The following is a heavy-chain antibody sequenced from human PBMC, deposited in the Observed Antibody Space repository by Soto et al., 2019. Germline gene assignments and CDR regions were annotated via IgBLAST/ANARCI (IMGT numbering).Heavy chain of an antibody. Sequence: GGSLRLSCAASGFTFSSYAMHWVRQAPGKGLEWVAVISYDGSNKYYADSVKGRFTISRDNSKNTLYLQMNSLRAEDTAVYYCARDPSFPDSSGYAGYYFDYWGQGTLVTVSS. CDR1: GFTFSSYA. CDR2: ISYDGSNK. CDR3: ARDPSFPDSSGYAGYYFDY. D-gene: IGHD3-22*01. J-gene: IGHJ4*02. V-gene: IGHV3-30-3*01.